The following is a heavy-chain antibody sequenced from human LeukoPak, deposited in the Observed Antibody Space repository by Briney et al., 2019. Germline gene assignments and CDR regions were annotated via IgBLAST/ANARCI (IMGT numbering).Heavy chain of an antibody. J-gene: IGHJ4*02. CDR2: INHSGST. D-gene: IGHD2-2*01. V-gene: IGHV4-34*01. CDR3: AKPHIPGDEEGLYYFDY. CDR1: GGSFSGYY. Sequence: RPSETLSLTCAVYGGSFSGYYWSWIRQPPGKGLEWIGEINHSGSTNYNPSLKSRVTISVDTSKNQFSLKLSSVTAADTAVYYCAKPHIPGDEEGLYYFDYWGQGTLVTVSS.